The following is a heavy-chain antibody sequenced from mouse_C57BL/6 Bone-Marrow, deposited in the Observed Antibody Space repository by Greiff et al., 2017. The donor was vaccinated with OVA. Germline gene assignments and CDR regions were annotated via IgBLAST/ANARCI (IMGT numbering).Heavy chain of an antibody. V-gene: IGHV1-62-2*01. CDR3: ARHVMGYGTGPPCWFAY. Sequence: VQLQQSGAELVKPGASVKLSCKASGYTFTEYTITWVKPRSGPGLEWIGWFYPGSGSITYNENFKDKATLTADKSSGTVYMELSRVTSEDSAVYFCARHVMGYGTGPPCWFAYWVKGTLGTVSA. CDR2: FYPGSGSI. D-gene: IGHD2-1*01. J-gene: IGHJ3*01. CDR1: GYTFTEYT.